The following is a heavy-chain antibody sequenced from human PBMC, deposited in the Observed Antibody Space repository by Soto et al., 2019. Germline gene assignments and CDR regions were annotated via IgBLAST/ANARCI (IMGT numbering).Heavy chain of an antibody. J-gene: IGHJ5*02. CDR3: ASKIVGNGLEP. D-gene: IGHD1-26*01. Sequence: EVQLVESGGGLVQPGGSLRLSCATSGFTVSSTYMTWVRQAPGKGLEWVSGIYSNGNAYYADFVKGRFTISRDNSKNTLYLLMNSLRVEDTAIYFCASKIVGNGLEPWGQGTLVIVSS. CDR2: IYSNGNA. CDR1: GFTVSSTY. V-gene: IGHV3-66*01.